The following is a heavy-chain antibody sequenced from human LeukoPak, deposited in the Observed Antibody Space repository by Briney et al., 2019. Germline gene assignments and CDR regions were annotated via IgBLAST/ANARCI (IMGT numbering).Heavy chain of an antibody. CDR2: MNPNSGNT. Sequence: GASVKVSCKASGYTFTSYDINWVRQATGQGLEWMGWMNPNSGNTGYAQKFQGRVTMTRNTSISTAYMELSSLRSEDTAVYYCARARGYCSSTSCYNHYYYYYMDVWGKGTTVTISS. V-gene: IGHV1-8*01. D-gene: IGHD2-2*02. CDR3: ARARGYCSSTSCYNHYYYYYMDV. CDR1: GYTFTSYD. J-gene: IGHJ6*03.